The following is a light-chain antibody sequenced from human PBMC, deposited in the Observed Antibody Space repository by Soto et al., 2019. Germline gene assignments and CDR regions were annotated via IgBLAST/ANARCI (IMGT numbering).Light chain of an antibody. CDR2: KVS. V-gene: IGLV2-14*01. CDR1: SSDIGGYSY. Sequence: QSALTQPASVSGSPGRSITISCTGTSSDIGGYSYVSWYQQHPGKAPKLMIYKVSNRPSGVSNRVSVSKSGNTASLTISGLQAEDEADYYCSSYISSSTRVFGTGTKVTVL. CDR3: SSYISSSTRV. J-gene: IGLJ1*01.